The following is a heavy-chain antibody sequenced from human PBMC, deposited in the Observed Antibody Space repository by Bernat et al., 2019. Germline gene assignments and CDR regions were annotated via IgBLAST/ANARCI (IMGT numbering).Heavy chain of an antibody. D-gene: IGHD2-21*01. CDR2: LTSGGTT. Sequence: EVQLLEAGGGLRQPGGSLRLSCAASGFTFSAYAMSWVRQAPGKGLEWVSSLTSGGTTYYADSVKGRFIISRDNDKNALFQQMNSLRADDTDIYYCAKELLAVEMATIAAFDVWGQETVVTVSS. CDR1: GFTFSAYA. J-gene: IGHJ3*01. V-gene: IGHV3-23*01. CDR3: AKELLAVEMATIAAFDV.